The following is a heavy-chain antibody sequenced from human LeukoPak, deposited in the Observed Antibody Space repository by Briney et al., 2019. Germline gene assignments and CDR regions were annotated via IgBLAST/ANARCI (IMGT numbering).Heavy chain of an antibody. CDR1: GFTFSSYA. Sequence: GGSLRLSCAASGFTFSSYAISWVRQAPGKGLEWVSGISGGGGSTYYADSVKGRFTISRDNSKNTLYLQMNSLRADDTAVYYCAKGGVVVVPAASFYFDYWGQGTMVTVSS. V-gene: IGHV3-23*01. CDR2: ISGGGGST. J-gene: IGHJ4*02. CDR3: AKGGVVVVPAASFYFDY. D-gene: IGHD2-2*01.